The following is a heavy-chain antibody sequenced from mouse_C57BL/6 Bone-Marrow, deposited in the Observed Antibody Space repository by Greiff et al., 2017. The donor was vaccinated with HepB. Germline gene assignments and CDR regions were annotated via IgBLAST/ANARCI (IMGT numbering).Heavy chain of an antibody. D-gene: IGHD2-3*01. V-gene: IGHV1-80*01. Sequence: QVQLQQSGAELVKPGASVKISCKASGYAFSSYWMNWVKQRPGKGLEWIGQIYPGDGDTNYNGKFKGKATLTADKSSSTAYMQLSSLTSEDSAFYFCARFWLLRTYAMDYWGQGTSVTVSS. CDR2: IYPGDGDT. CDR1: GYAFSSYW. J-gene: IGHJ4*01. CDR3: ARFWLLRTYAMDY.